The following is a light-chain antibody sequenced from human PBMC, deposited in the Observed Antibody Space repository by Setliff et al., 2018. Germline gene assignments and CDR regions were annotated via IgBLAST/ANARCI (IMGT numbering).Light chain of an antibody. CDR1: TSNIGSSP. V-gene: IGLV1-44*01. J-gene: IGLJ1*01. Sequence: QSVLTQPPSASGTPGQRITISCSGGTSNIGSSPVNWYQQLPGTAPKLLIYSNNQRPSGVPDRFSGSKSGTSASLAVSGLQSEDEADFYCEAWDDSLNGYVFGSGTRSPS. CDR3: EAWDDSLNGYV. CDR2: SNN.